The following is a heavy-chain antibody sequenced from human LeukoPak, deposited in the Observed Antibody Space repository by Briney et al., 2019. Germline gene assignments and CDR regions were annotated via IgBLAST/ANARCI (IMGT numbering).Heavy chain of an antibody. J-gene: IGHJ4*02. CDR3: ARDQGENYDSSGYYRY. D-gene: IGHD3-22*01. CDR2: ISSSSSTT. CDR1: GFTFSNYY. Sequence: GGSLRLSCAASGFTFSNYYMSWIRQAPGKGLEWVSYISSSSSTTSYADSVKGRFTISRDNAKNSLYLQMNSLRAEDTAVYYCARDQGENYDSSGYYRYWGQGTLVAVSS. V-gene: IGHV3-11*06.